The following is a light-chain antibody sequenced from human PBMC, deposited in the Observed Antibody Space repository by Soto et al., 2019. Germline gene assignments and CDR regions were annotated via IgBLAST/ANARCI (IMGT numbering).Light chain of an antibody. CDR1: QSVSSY. J-gene: IGKJ4*01. V-gene: IGKV3-11*01. CDR2: DAS. Sequence: EIVLTQSPATLPLSPGERATLSCRASQSVSSYLAWYQQKPGQAPRLLIYDASNRSTGIPARFSGSGSGTDFTLTTSSLEPEDFAVYYCQQRSNWPPGLTFGGGTKVEIK. CDR3: QQRSNWPPGLT.